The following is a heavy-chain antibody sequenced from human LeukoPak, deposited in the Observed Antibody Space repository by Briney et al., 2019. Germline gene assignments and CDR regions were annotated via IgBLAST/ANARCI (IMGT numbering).Heavy chain of an antibody. Sequence: QTLSLTCTVSGGSISSGGYYWSWIRQPPGKGLEWIGYIYHSGSTYYNPSLKSRVTISVDTSKNQFSLKLSSVTAADTAVYYCARDGATVTTPFDYWGQGTLVTVSS. V-gene: IGHV4-30-2*01. CDR2: IYHSGST. CDR3: ARDGATVTTPFDY. CDR1: GGSISSGGYY. D-gene: IGHD4-17*01. J-gene: IGHJ4*02.